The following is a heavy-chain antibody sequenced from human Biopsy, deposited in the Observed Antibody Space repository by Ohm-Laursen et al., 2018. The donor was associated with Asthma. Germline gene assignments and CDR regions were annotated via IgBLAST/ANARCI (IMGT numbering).Heavy chain of an antibody. D-gene: IGHD6-13*01. J-gene: IGHJ4*02. Sequence: TLSLTCTVSPGSINDYYWNWIRQFPGKGLEWIGYVHSTGSTRFNPSLKSRLTISVDTSVDQVSLKLTPVTAADTAVYYCARATSTWSQSGPHYFDHWGQGTLVTVSS. CDR1: PGSINDYY. CDR3: ARATSTWSQSGPHYFDH. V-gene: IGHV4-59*01. CDR2: VHSTGST.